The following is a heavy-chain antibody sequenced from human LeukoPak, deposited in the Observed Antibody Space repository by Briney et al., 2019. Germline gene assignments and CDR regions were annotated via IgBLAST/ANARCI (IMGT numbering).Heavy chain of an antibody. CDR3: ARYYDSSGADY. J-gene: IGHJ4*02. CDR2: IIPIFGTA. Sequence: SVKVSFKASGGAFSSYAISWVRQAPGQGLEWMGRIIPIFGTANYAQKFQGRVTITTDESTSTAYMELSSLRSEDTAVYYCARYYDSSGADYWGQGTLVTVSS. D-gene: IGHD3-22*01. CDR1: GGAFSSYA. V-gene: IGHV1-69*05.